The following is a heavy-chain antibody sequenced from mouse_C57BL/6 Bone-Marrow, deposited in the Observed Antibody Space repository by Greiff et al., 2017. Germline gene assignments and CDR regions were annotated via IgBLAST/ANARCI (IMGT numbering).Heavy chain of an antibody. CDR3: ARSPYYYGSIYYAMDY. CDR1: GYTFTSYG. Sequence: VQLQESGAELARPGASVKLSCKASGYTFTSYGISWVKQRTGQGLEWIGEIYPRSGNTYYNEKFKGKATPTADKSSSTAYMELRSLTSEDSAVYFCARSPYYYGSIYYAMDYWGQGTSVTVSS. CDR2: IYPRSGNT. J-gene: IGHJ4*01. V-gene: IGHV1-81*01. D-gene: IGHD1-1*01.